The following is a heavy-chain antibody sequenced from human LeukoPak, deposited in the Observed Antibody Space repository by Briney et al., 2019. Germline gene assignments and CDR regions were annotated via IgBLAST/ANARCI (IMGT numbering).Heavy chain of an antibody. CDR3: ARNLTGQPDF. V-gene: IGHV3-74*01. CDR2: IDSEGSST. J-gene: IGHJ4*02. Sequence: GGSLRLSCAASGFTFSSYWMHWVRQAPGKGLLWVSRIDSEGSSTRYADSVKGRFAISRDNAKNTLFLQMNSLRVDDTAVYYCARNLTGQPDFWGQGTLVTVSS. CDR1: GFTFSSYW. D-gene: IGHD7-27*01.